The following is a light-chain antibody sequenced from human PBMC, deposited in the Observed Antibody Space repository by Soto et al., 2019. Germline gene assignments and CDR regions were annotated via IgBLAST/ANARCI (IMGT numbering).Light chain of an antibody. CDR3: QSYDSSNPWV. V-gene: IGLV6-57*03. J-gene: IGLJ3*02. Sequence: NFMLTQLHSVSESPGKTVTISCTRSSDSIASNYVQWYQQRPGSAPTTVIYEDNQRPSGVPDRFSGSIDSSSNSASLTISGLKTEDEADYYCQSYDSSNPWVFGGGTKLTVL. CDR2: EDN. CDR1: SDSIASNY.